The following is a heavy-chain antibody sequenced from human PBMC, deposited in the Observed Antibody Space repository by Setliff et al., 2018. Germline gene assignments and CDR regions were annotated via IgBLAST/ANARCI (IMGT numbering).Heavy chain of an antibody. CDR3: AKGGVFGGGYFDL. CDR1: GFSFNGYG. V-gene: IGHV3-48*01. CDR2: ISSTSNTI. Sequence: LRLSCEGTGFSFNGYGMNWVRQAPGKGLEWVSYISSTSNTIFYADSVTGRFTISSDNAKSSLYLQMDSLRAEDTAVYYCAKGGVFGGGYFDLWGQGTLVTVSS. J-gene: IGHJ4*02. D-gene: IGHD3-16*01.